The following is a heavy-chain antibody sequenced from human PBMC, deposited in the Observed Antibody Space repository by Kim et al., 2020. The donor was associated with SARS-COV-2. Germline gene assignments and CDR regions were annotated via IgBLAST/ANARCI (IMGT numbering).Heavy chain of an antibody. CDR2: ISGSGDFT. V-gene: IGHV3-23*01. CDR1: GFTFSSYA. CDR3: VREDIGNYYSFDF. J-gene: IGHJ4*02. Sequence: GGSLRLSCAASGFTFSSYAMSWVRQAPGKGLEWVSAISGSGDFTKYADSMRGRFTISRDNSKNTLNLQMNSLRAEDTAVYYCVREDIGNYYSFDFWGQG. D-gene: IGHD2-15*01.